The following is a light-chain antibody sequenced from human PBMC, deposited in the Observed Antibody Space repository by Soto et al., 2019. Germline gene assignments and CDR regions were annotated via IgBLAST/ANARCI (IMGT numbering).Light chain of an antibody. CDR3: QQYNSFPRT. J-gene: IGKJ2*01. CDR2: KAS. V-gene: IGKV1-5*03. Sequence: DIQMTQSPSTLSASVGDRVTTTCRASQSISSWLAWYQQKPGKPPKVLIYKASTLESGVPSRFSGSGSGTEFTLTISSLQPDDFATYYCQQYNSFPRTFGQGTKLEIK. CDR1: QSISSW.